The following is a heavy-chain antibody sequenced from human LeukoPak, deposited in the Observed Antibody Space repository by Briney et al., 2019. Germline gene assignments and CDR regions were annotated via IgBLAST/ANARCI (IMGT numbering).Heavy chain of an antibody. CDR1: GYTFNANY. V-gene: IGHV1-18*04. J-gene: IGHJ4*02. Sequence: ASVKVSCKASGYTFNANYIHWVRQAPGQGLEWMGWISAYNGNTNYAQKLQGRVTMTTDTSTSTAYMELRSLRSDDTAVYYCARILAYSSSWYVIDYWGQGTLVTVSS. CDR2: ISAYNGNT. D-gene: IGHD6-13*01. CDR3: ARILAYSSSWYVIDY.